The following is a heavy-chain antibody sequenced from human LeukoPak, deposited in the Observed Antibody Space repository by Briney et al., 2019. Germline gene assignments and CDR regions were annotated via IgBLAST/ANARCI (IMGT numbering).Heavy chain of an antibody. J-gene: IGHJ4*02. D-gene: IGHD2-15*01. CDR3: ARLYCSGGSCYSGEHY. V-gene: IGHV1-69*04. CDR2: IIPILGIA. CDR1: GGTFSSYA. Sequence: SVKVSCKASGGTFSSYAISWVRQAPGQGLEWMGRIIPILGIANYAQKFQGRVTITADKSTSTAYMELSSLRSDDTAVYYCARLYCSGGSCYSGEHYWGQGTLVTVSS.